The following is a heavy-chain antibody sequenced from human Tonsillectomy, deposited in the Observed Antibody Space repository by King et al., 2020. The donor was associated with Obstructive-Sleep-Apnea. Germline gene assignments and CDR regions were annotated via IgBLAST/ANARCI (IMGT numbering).Heavy chain of an antibody. CDR1: GFTFSSYD. Sequence: VQLVESGGGLVQPGGSLRLSCAASGFTFSSYDMHWVRQATGKGLEWVSAIGTAGDTYYPGSVKGRFTISRENAKNSLYLQMNSLRAGDTAVYYCARGQFPDVTETQGYYGMDVWGQGTTVTVSS. J-gene: IGHJ6*02. CDR3: ARGQFPDVTETQGYYGMDV. D-gene: IGHD1-14*01. V-gene: IGHV3-13*01. CDR2: IGTAGDT.